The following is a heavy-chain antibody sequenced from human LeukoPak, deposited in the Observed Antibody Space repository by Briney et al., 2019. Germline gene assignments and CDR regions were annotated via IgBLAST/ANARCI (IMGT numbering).Heavy chain of an antibody. Sequence: SVKVSCKASGGTFSSYAISWVRQAPGQGLERMGGIIPIFGTANYAQKFQGRVTITADESTSTAYMELSSLRSEDTAVYYCAGSVTTKPRFDYWGQGTLVTVSS. CDR1: GGTFSSYA. CDR2: IIPIFGTA. J-gene: IGHJ4*02. D-gene: IGHD4-17*01. CDR3: AGSVTTKPRFDY. V-gene: IGHV1-69*13.